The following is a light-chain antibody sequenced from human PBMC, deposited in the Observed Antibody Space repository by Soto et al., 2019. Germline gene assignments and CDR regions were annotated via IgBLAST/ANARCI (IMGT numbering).Light chain of an antibody. CDR1: SNDIGGYNY. V-gene: IGLV2-14*03. Sequence: QSALTQPASVSGSPGQSITIPCTCTSNDIGGYNYVSWYQQHPGKVPKLMIFDVSYRPSGISDRFSGSKSGNTASLTISGLQPEDEADYYCSSYGASSTLFGGGTQLTVL. CDR2: DVS. CDR3: SSYGASSTL. J-gene: IGLJ2*01.